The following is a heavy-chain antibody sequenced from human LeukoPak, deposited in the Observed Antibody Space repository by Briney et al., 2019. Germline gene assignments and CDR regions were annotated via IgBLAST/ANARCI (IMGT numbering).Heavy chain of an antibody. CDR3: ARAPEDTWFGELFTFDY. CDR2: IYYSGST. V-gene: IGHV4-30-4*01. Sequence: PSETLSLTCTVSGGSISSGDYYWSWIRQPPGKGLEWIGYIYYSGSTYYNPSLKSRVTISVDTSKNQFSLKLSSVTAADTAVYYCARAPEDTWFGELFTFDYWGQETLVTVSS. D-gene: IGHD3-10*01. J-gene: IGHJ4*02. CDR1: GGSISSGDYY.